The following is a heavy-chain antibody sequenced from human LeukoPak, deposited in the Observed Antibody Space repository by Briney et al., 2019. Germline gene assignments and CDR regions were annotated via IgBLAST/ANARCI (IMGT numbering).Heavy chain of an antibody. V-gene: IGHV3-23*01. CDR3: AKVGSGSYYKPHLDC. CDR2: ISGSGGTT. D-gene: IGHD3-10*01. Sequence: PGGSLRLSCAASGFTFNGYAMNWVRQAPGKGLEWVSTISGSGGTTYYADSVKGRFTISRDNSKNTLYLQMNSLRAEDTAVYYCAKVGSGSYYKPHLDCWGQGTLVTVSS. J-gene: IGHJ4*02. CDR1: GFTFNGYA.